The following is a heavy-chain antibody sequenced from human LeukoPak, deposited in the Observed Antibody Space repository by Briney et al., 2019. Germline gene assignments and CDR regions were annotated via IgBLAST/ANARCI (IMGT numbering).Heavy chain of an antibody. J-gene: IGHJ4*02. CDR2: ITGSGGST. D-gene: IGHD6-19*01. V-gene: IGHV3-23*01. CDR3: AKVGVMRRSGWFGGDYLDF. Sequence: GGSLRLSCAVSGITFSNYAMNWVRQAPGKGLEWVSVITGSGGSTYYADSVKGRFTISRDNSKNTVSLEMNSLRAEDTAVYYCAKVGVMRRSGWFGGDYLDFRGQGTLVTVSS. CDR1: GITFSNYA.